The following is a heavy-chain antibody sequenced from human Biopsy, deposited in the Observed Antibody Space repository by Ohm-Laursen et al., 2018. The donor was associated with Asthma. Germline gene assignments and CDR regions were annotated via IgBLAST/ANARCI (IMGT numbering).Heavy chain of an antibody. CDR1: GGSIGIYY. CDR3: ARQKLAAAEGPFDL. Sequence: SDTLSLTCTVSGGSIGIYYWGWIRQPPGKGLEWVGSIHKNGIGYYKSSLKSRLTISVDTSKNQFSLKVTPVTAADTAVYYCARQKLAAAEGPFDLWGQGTMVTVSS. CDR2: IHKNGIG. V-gene: IGHV4-39*01. D-gene: IGHD6-13*01. J-gene: IGHJ3*01.